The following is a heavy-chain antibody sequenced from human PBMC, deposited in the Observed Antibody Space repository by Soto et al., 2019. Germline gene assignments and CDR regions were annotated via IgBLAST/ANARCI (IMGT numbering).Heavy chain of an antibody. Sequence: ASETLSLTCTVSGGSISSGGYYWSWIRQHPGKGLEWIGYIYYSGSTYYNPSLKSRVTISVDTSKNQFSLKLSSVTAADTAVYYCARVGGVGTYYYGSGSYPNYGMDVWGQGTTVTVSS. V-gene: IGHV4-31*03. CDR3: ARVGGVGTYYYGSGSYPNYGMDV. J-gene: IGHJ6*02. CDR1: GGSISSGGYY. CDR2: IYYSGST. D-gene: IGHD3-10*01.